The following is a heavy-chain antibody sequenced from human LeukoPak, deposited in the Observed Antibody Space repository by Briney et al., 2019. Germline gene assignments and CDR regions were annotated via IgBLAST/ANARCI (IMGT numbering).Heavy chain of an antibody. CDR1: GFTFNNAW. Sequence: KPGGSLRLSCAASGFTFNNAWMNWVRQAPGKGLEWVGRTKSKNVGGTTDYAAPVKGRFTISRDDSKNTVYLQMNSLKIEDTAVYYCTSHAAFDPWGQGTLVTVSS. CDR3: TSHAAFDP. V-gene: IGHV3-15*01. J-gene: IGHJ5*02. CDR2: TKSKNVGGTT.